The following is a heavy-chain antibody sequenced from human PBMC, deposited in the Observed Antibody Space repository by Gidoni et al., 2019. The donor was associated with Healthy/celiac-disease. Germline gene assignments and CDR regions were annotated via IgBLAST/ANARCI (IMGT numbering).Heavy chain of an antibody. CDR2: IFSNDEK. V-gene: IGHV2-26*01. Sequence: QVTFKESGPVLVKPTETLTLTCTVSGFSLSNARMGVSWIRQPPGKALEWLAHIFSNDEKSYSTSLKSRLTISKDTSKSQVVLTMTNMDPVDTATYYCARIAADYSNSNWFDPWGQGTLVTVSS. J-gene: IGHJ5*02. D-gene: IGHD4-4*01. CDR1: GFSLSNARMG. CDR3: ARIAADYSNSNWFDP.